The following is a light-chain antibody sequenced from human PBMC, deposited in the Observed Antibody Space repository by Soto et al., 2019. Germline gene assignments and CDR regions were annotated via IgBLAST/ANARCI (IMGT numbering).Light chain of an antibody. CDR3: QKYNSAPLT. J-gene: IGKJ4*01. Sequence: DIQMTQSPSSLSASVGDRVTITCQASQDISNYLNWYQHKPGKAPKILIYDASTLETGVPSRFSGSGSGTDFTLTISSLQPEDVATYYCQKYNSAPLTFGGGTKVDIK. CDR1: QDISNY. V-gene: IGKV1-33*01. CDR2: DAS.